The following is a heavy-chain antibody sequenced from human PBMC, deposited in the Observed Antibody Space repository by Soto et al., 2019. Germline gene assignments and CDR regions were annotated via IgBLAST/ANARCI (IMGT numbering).Heavy chain of an antibody. J-gene: IGHJ3*02. Sequence: SETLSLTCTVSGGSISSYYWSWIRQPPGKGLEWIGYIYYSGSTNYNPSLKSRVTISVDTSKNQFSLKLSSVTAADTAVYYCARAYCGGDCYSGSFAFDIWGQGTMVTVSS. CDR1: GGSISSYY. CDR2: IYYSGST. V-gene: IGHV4-59*01. CDR3: ARAYCGGDCYSGSFAFDI. D-gene: IGHD2-21*02.